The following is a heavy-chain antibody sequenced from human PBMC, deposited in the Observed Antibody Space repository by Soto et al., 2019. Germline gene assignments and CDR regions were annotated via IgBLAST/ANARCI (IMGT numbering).Heavy chain of an antibody. J-gene: IGHJ4*01. CDR2: INANSGGT. V-gene: IGHV1-2*02. Sequence: APVKAPCKTSGFSLTDHYIHWVRKAPGQGLEWLGWINANSGGTKYAQKFQGRVAMTRDTSITTVYMELSRLRSDDTAVYFCARGRNYYDGTGYFDLDYSG. D-gene: IGHD3-22*01. CDR3: ARGRNYYDGTGYFDLDY. CDR1: GFSLTDHY.